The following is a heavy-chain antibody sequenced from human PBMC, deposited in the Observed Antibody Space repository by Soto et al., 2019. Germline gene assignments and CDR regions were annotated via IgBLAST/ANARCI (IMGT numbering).Heavy chain of an antibody. V-gene: IGHV3-74*01. Sequence: GGLNRVSCGAAGFTCSGYGVNWVSQATGKGLVWVSRINSGGSTTNYADSVKGRFTISRDNAKNTLFLQMNSLRAEDTAVYYCARGVKYSGTYYAAFDIWGQGTMVTVSS. CDR2: INSGGSTT. CDR3: ARGVKYSGTYYAAFDI. D-gene: IGHD1-26*01. CDR1: GFTCSGYG. J-gene: IGHJ3*02.